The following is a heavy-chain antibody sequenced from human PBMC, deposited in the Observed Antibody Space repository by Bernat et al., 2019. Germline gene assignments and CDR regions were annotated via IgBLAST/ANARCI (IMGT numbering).Heavy chain of an antibody. CDR1: GFTFSGSA. CDR2: IRSKANSYAT. Sequence: EVQLVESGGGLVQPGGSLKLSCAASGFTFSGSAMHWVRQASGKGLEWVGRIRSKANSYATAYAASVTGRFTISRDDSKNTAYLQMNSLKTEDTAVYYCTRPGWNSGLDYWGQGTLVTVSS. CDR3: TRPGWNSGLDY. J-gene: IGHJ4*02. D-gene: IGHD1-7*01. V-gene: IGHV3-73*02.